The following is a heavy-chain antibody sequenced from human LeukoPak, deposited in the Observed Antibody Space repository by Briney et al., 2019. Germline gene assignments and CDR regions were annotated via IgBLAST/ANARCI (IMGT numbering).Heavy chain of an antibody. CDR3: AKDSLGVIGAFDI. V-gene: IGHV3-30*18. CDR1: GFTFFSYD. D-gene: IGHD2-8*01. CDR2: ISYDGSNK. Sequence: PGGSLRLSCAASGFTFFSYDMYWVRQAPGKGLEWVAIISYDGSNKYYADSVKGRFTISRDTSENTLYLQMNSLRAEDTAVYYCAKDSLGVIGAFDIWGQGTMVTVSS. J-gene: IGHJ3*02.